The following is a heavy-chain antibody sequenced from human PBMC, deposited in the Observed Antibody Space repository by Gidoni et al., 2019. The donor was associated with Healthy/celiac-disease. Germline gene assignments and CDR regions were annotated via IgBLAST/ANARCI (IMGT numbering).Heavy chain of an antibody. CDR3: ARTYSGGSGSSFRY. V-gene: IGHV3-30-3*01. J-gene: IGHJ4*02. CDR2: ISYDGSNK. CDR1: GFTFSSYA. D-gene: IGHD3-22*01. Sequence: QVQLVESGGGVVQPGRSLRLSCAASGFTFSSYAMHWVRQAPGKGLEGVAVISYDGSNKYYADSVKGRFTISRDNSKNTLYLQMNSLRAEDTAVYYCARTYSGGSGSSFRYWGQGTLVTVSS.